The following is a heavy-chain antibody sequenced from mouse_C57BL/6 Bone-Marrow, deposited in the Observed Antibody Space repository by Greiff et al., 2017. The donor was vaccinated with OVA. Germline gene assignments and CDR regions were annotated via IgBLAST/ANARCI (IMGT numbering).Heavy chain of an antibody. V-gene: IGHV1-63*01. CDR2: IYPGGGYT. CDR1: GYTFTNYW. D-gene: IGHD1-1*01. Sequence: QVQLQQSGAELVRPGTSVKMSCKASGYTFTNYWIGWAKQRPGHGLEWIGDIYPGGGYTNYNEKFKGKATLTADKSSSTAYMQFSSLTSEDSAIYYCARGGTTLVGAMDYWGQGTSVTVSS. CDR3: ARGGTTLVGAMDY. J-gene: IGHJ4*01.